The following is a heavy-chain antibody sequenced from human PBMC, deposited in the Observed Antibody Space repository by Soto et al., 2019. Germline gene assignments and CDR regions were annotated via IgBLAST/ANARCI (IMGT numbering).Heavy chain of an antibody. CDR1: GFTFSSSA. Sequence: EVQLLESGGGLVQPRGSLRLSCAASGFTFSSSAMSWVRQTPEKGLEWVSTISGSGTRTDYADPVKGRFTISRDNSKNTLFVQMHSLSAEDTAIYYCAKEVLRDCNSGACFPDSWGQGTLVTVSP. J-gene: IGHJ4*02. V-gene: IGHV3-23*01. CDR3: AKEVLRDCNSGACFPDS. D-gene: IGHD2-21*02. CDR2: ISGSGTRT.